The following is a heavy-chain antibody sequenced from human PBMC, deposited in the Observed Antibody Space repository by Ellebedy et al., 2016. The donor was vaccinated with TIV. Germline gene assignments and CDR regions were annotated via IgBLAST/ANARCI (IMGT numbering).Heavy chain of an antibody. D-gene: IGHD1-26*01. Sequence: GESLKISXKGSEYSFIHYWISWVRQMPGKGLEWMGRIDPSDPSGSYTTYSPSSQGHVTISVDKPITTAYLEWSSLKPSDTAMYYCARHELGSNAAFDYWGQGTLVTVSS. CDR1: EYSFIHYW. CDR3: ARHELGSNAAFDY. J-gene: IGHJ4*02. V-gene: IGHV5-10-1*01. CDR2: IDPSDPSGSYT.